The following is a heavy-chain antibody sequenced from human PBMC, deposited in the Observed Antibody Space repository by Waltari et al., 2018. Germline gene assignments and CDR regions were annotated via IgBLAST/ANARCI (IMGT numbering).Heavy chain of an antibody. V-gene: IGHV2-5*01. Sequence: QITLKESGPTLVKPTQTLTLTCTFSGFSLSTSGVGVGCIRQPTGKALEWLALIHWNDDKLYRPSLKSRLTITKDTSKNHVVLTMTIMDPVETATYYCARFYYDFWSGYYFGYWGQGTLVTVSS. J-gene: IGHJ4*02. D-gene: IGHD3-3*01. CDR2: IHWNDDK. CDR3: ARFYYDFWSGYYFGY. CDR1: GFSLSTSGVG.